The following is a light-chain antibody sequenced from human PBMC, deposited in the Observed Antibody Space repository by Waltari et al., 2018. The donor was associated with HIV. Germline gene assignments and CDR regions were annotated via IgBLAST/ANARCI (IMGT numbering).Light chain of an antibody. V-gene: IGLV2-14*03. Sequence: QSALTQPASVSGSPGQSITLSCTGTRGDVVGFDFFSWYQQFPGTAPKVIIPGVTNRPSGVSRRFSGAKSGNTASLTISGLQGDDEAYYYCASYTHRSTLVFGGGTKLTVL. CDR2: GVT. CDR3: ASYTHRSTLV. J-gene: IGLJ3*02. CDR1: RGDVVGFDF.